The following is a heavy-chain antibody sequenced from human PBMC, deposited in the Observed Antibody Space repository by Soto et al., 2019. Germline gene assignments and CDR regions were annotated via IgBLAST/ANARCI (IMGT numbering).Heavy chain of an antibody. CDR2: ISSNGGST. V-gene: IGHV3-64*01. CDR1: GFTFSSYA. J-gene: IGHJ5*02. CDR3: ARNSYSGSYFKWFDP. D-gene: IGHD1-26*01. Sequence: TGGSLRLSCAASGFTFSSYAMHWVRQAPGKGLEYVSAISSNGGSTYYANSVKGRFTISRDNSKNTLYLQMGSLRAEDMAVYYCARNSYSGSYFKWFDPWGQGTLVTVS.